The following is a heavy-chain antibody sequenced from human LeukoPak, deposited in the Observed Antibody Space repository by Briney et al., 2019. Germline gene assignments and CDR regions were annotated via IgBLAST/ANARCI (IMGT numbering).Heavy chain of an antibody. Sequence: PSETLSLTCTVSGGSISSSSYYWGWIRQPPGKGLEWIGEINHSGSTNYNPSLKSRVTISVDTSKNQFSLKLSSVTAADTAVYYCASREPVLWFGPYKGIDYWGQGTLVTVSS. CDR1: GGSISSSSYY. CDR2: INHSGST. J-gene: IGHJ4*02. CDR3: ASREPVLWFGPYKGIDY. D-gene: IGHD3-10*01. V-gene: IGHV4-39*07.